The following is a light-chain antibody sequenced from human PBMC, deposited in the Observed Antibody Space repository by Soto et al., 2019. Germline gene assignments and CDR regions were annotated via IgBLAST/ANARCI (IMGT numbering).Light chain of an antibody. CDR1: QSISSW. V-gene: IGKV1-5*01. CDR2: DAS. Sequence: TQSPSTRSASVGDRVTITCRASQSISSWLAWYQQKPGKAPKLLIYDASSLESRVPSRFSGSGSGTEFTLTISSLQPDDFATYDCQQYNSYSWTFGQGTKVEIK. J-gene: IGKJ1*01. CDR3: QQYNSYSWT.